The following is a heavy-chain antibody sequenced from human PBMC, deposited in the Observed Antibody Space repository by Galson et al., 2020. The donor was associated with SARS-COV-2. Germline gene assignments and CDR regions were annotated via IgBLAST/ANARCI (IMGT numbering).Heavy chain of an antibody. CDR2: ISHSGAT. CDR3: ARLHYGEYAPEAFDI. Sequence: SETLSLTCAVSGTSTSGGSSSWHWIRHPPGKGLEWIGYISHSGATYYNPSLKSRVTISGDRSKNQFSLRLSSVTAADAAVYFCARLHYGEYAPEAFDIWGPGTRVTVAS. CDR1: GTSTSGGSSS. J-gene: IGHJ3*02. D-gene: IGHD4-17*01. V-gene: IGHV4-30-2*01.